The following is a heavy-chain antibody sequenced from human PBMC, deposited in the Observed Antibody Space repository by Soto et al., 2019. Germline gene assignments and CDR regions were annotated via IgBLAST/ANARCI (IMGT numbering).Heavy chain of an antibody. CDR3: ARSLRRGPPFDY. D-gene: IGHD3-10*01. CDR2: FDPEDGET. V-gene: IGHV1-24*01. Sequence: GASVKVSCKVSGYTLTELSMHWVRQAPGKGLEWMGGFDPEDGETIYAQKFQGRVTITRDTSASTAYMELSSLRSEDTAVYYCARSLRRGPPFDYWGQGTLVTVSS. J-gene: IGHJ4*02. CDR1: GYTLTELS.